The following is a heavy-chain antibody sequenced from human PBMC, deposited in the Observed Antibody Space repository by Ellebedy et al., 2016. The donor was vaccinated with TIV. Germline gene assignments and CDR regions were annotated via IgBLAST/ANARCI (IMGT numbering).Heavy chain of an antibody. V-gene: IGHV3-23*01. CDR3: ARDAAGNGGKLDY. J-gene: IGHJ4*02. D-gene: IGHD4-23*01. CDR1: GLTFSSHA. Sequence: GESLKISCAASGLTFSSHAMSWVRQAPGKGLEWVSSISGSGGNTYFADSVKGRFTISRDSSKNTLYLQMNSLRADDTDVYYCARDAAGNGGKLDYWGQGALVTVSS. CDR2: ISGSGGNT.